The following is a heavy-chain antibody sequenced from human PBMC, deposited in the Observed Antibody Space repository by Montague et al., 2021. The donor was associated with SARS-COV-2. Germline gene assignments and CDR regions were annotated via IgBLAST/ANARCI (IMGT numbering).Heavy chain of an antibody. CDR1: GGSISSSSYY. CDR2: IYYSGST. Sequence: SETLSLTCTASGGSISSSSYYWGWIRQPPGKGLEWIGSIYYSGSTYYNPSLKSRVTISVDTSKNQFSLKLSSVTAADTAVYYCARQEPIVVVVAAARGWFDPWGQGTLVTASS. V-gene: IGHV4-39*01. J-gene: IGHJ5*02. CDR3: ARQEPIVVVVAAARGWFDP. D-gene: IGHD2-15*01.